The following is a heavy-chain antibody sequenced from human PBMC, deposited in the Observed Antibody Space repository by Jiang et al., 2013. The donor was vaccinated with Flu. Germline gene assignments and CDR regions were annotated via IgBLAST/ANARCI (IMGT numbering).Heavy chain of an antibody. CDR3: ARAGEWELDY. V-gene: IGHV4-59*01. D-gene: IGHD1-26*01. Sequence: GLVKPSETLSLTCTVSGGSISSYYWSWIRQPPGKGLEWIGYIYYSGSTNYNPSLKSRVTISVDTSKNQFSLKLSSVIAADTAVYYCARAGEWELDYWGQGTLVTVSS. CDR2: IYYSGST. J-gene: IGHJ4*02. CDR1: GGSISSYY.